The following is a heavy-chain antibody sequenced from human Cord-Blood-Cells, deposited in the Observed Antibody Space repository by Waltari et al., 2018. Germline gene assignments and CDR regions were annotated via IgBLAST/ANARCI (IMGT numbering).Heavy chain of an antibody. CDR3: ARDRYNGAFDI. D-gene: IGHD1-20*01. CDR2: INHSGST. J-gene: IGHJ3*02. Sequence: QVQLQQWGAGLLTPSETLSPTCAVYGGSFSGYYWRWIRQPQGKGLEWIGEINHSGSTIYNPSLKSRVTISVDTSKNQFSLKLSSVTAADTAVYYCARDRYNGAFDIWGQGTMVTVSS. V-gene: IGHV4-34*01. CDR1: GGSFSGYY.